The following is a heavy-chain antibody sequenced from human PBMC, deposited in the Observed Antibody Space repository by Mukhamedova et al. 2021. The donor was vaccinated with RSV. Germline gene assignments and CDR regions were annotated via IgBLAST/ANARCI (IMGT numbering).Heavy chain of an antibody. D-gene: IGHD6-13*01. J-gene: IGHJ4*02. CDR2: INPNSGGT. CDR3: ARAADSSSWYYFDY. V-gene: IGHV1-2*04. Sequence: GQGLEWMGWINPNSGGTNYAQKFQGWVTMTRDTSISTAYMELSRLRSDDTAVYYCARAADSSSWYYFDYWGQGTLVTVSS.